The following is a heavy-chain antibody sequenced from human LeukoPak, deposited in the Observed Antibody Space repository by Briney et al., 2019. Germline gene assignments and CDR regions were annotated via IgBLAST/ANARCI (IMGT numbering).Heavy chain of an antibody. D-gene: IGHD6-19*01. Sequence: SVKVSCKASGGTFSSYAISWVRQAPGQGLEWMGGIIPIFGTANYAQKFQGRVTITADKSTSTAYMELSSLRSEDTAVYYCARGREYSSGWYGGGFFGDWGQGTLVTVSS. CDR3: ARGREYSSGWYGGGFFGD. CDR1: GGTFSSYA. CDR2: IIPIFGTA. V-gene: IGHV1-69*06. J-gene: IGHJ4*02.